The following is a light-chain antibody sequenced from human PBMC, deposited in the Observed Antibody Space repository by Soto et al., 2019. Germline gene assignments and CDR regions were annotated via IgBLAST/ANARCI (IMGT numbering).Light chain of an antibody. CDR3: KQSSDSPLT. Sequence: EIVLTQSPGTLSLSPGERATLSCRASQTVRTNYLAWFQHKPGQAPRLLSYGASSRATGIPDRFSGSGSGTEFSLTINRLEPEDFAVYFCKQSSDSPLTFGGGTKVEIK. V-gene: IGKV3-20*01. J-gene: IGKJ4*01. CDR1: QTVRTNY. CDR2: GAS.